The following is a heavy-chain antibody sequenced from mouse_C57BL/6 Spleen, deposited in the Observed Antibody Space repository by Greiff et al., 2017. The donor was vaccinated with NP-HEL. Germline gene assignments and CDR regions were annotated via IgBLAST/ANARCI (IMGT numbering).Heavy chain of an antibody. CDR1: GYTFTGYW. V-gene: IGHV1-9*01. D-gene: IGHD3-2*02. Sequence: VQLPQSGAELMKPGASVKLSCKATGYTFTGYWIEWVKPRPGHGLELIGEILPGSGSSNFNEKVKGKATFTADTSSNTAYMKLGSLTTEDSAVYYCAREGGQEPFDYWGQGTLVTVSA. CDR3: AREGGQEPFDY. J-gene: IGHJ3*01. CDR2: ILPGSGSS.